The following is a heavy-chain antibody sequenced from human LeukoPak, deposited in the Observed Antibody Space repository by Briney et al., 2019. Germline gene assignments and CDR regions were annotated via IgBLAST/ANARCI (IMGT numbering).Heavy chain of an antibody. Sequence: GASVKISCKASGYTFTSYAMNWVRQAPGQGLEWMGWINTSTGNPTYAQGFTGRFVFSLDTSVSTAYLLISSLKAEDTAVYYCARAKYGGTYGGFDYWGQGTLVTVSS. CDR2: INTSTGNP. D-gene: IGHD1-26*01. CDR3: ARAKYGGTYGGFDY. V-gene: IGHV7-4-1*02. CDR1: GYTFTSYA. J-gene: IGHJ4*02.